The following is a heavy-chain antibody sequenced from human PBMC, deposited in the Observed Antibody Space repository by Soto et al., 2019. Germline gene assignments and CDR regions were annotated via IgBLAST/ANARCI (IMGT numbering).Heavy chain of an antibody. D-gene: IGHD2-15*01. J-gene: IGHJ4*02. CDR2: IYYNGRT. Sequence: QVQLQESGPGLVKPSQTLSLTCTVSGGSISSGAYYWTWIRQHPGKGLEWIAYIYYNGRTSYNPSLKSRVAISIDTSKNQFSLQLSSVTAADTAVYYCASTPSDCLGGRCYLPDYWGQGTLVTASS. V-gene: IGHV4-31*03. CDR3: ASTPSDCLGGRCYLPDY. CDR1: GGSISSGAYY.